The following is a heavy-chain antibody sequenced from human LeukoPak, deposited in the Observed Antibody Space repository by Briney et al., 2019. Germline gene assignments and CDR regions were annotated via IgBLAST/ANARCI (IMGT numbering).Heavy chain of an antibody. D-gene: IGHD2-2*01. V-gene: IGHV3-23*01. Sequence: GGSLRLSCAASGFTFINYIMSWVRQAPGKGLEWVSAISGSGGTTVYSDSVKGRFTVSRDNSRNTLYLQMNSLRAEDTAVYYCAKGSVGSSYRYYDYWGQGSLVTVSS. CDR2: ISGSGGTT. J-gene: IGHJ4*02. CDR1: GFTFINYI. CDR3: AKGSVGSSYRYYDY.